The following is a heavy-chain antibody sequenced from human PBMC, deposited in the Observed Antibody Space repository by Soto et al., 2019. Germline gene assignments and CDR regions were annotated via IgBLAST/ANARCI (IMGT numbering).Heavy chain of an antibody. Sequence: EVQLLESGGGLVQPGGSLRLSCAASGFTFSSYAMSWVRQAPGKGLEWVSAISGSGGSTYYAGSVKGRFTISRDNSKNTLYLQMNSLRAEDTAVYYCAKGDYGDYDTGGWGQGTLVTVSS. CDR1: GFTFSSYA. CDR2: ISGSGGST. D-gene: IGHD4-17*01. J-gene: IGHJ4*02. V-gene: IGHV3-23*01. CDR3: AKGDYGDYDTGG.